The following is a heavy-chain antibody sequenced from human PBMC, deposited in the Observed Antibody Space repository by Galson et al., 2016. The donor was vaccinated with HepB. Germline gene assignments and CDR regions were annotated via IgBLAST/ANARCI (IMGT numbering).Heavy chain of an antibody. CDR2: INWDDEE. J-gene: IGHJ5*02. V-gene: IGHV2-70*13. Sequence: PALVKPTQTLTLTCTFTGFSLNTAGMCLTWIRQPPGKALEWLALINWDDEEFYSTSLKTRLTISKDTSKNQVFLTMTNIDPVDTATYYCARGELGVISHLDHWGHGILVTVSS. D-gene: IGHD3-3*01. CDR1: GFSLNTAGMC. CDR3: ARGELGVISHLDH.